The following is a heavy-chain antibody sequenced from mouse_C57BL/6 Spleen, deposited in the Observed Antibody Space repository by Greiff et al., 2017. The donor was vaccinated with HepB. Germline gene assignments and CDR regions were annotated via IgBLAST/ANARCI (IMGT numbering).Heavy chain of an antibody. CDR2: INPNNGGT. D-gene: IGHD1-1*01. V-gene: IGHV1-22*01. CDR1: GYTFTDYN. CDR3: ARSDYYGSSQIHYAMDY. Sequence: EVQLQQSGPELVKPGASVKMSCKASGYTFTDYNMHWVKQSHGKSLEWIGYINPNNGGTSYNQKFKGKATLTVNKSSSTAYMELRSLTSEDSAVYYCARSDYYGSSQIHYAMDYWGQGTSVTVSS. J-gene: IGHJ4*01.